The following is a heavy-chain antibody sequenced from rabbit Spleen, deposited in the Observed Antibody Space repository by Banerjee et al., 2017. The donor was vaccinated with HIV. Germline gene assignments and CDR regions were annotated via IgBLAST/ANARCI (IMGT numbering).Heavy chain of an antibody. J-gene: IGHJ6*01. CDR3: ARDTGSSFSSYGMDL. CDR1: GFSFSSDYY. Sequence: QSLEESGGDLVKPGASLTLTCTASGFSFSSDYYMCWVRQAPGKGLEWIACIGTSTGDTYFATWAKGRFTISKTSSTTVTLQMTSLTAADTATYFCARDTGSSFSSYGMDLWGQGTLVTVS. D-gene: IGHD8-1*01. V-gene: IGHV1S40*01. CDR2: IGTSTGDT.